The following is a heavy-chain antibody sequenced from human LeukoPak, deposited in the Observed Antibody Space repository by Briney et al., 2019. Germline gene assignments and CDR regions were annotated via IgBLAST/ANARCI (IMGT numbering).Heavy chain of an antibody. J-gene: IGHJ4*02. D-gene: IGHD2-15*01. Sequence: GRSLRLSCAASGFTFSSYGMHWVRQAPDKGLEWVAIIWSDGSNKYYADSVKGRFTISRDDSKNTVYLQMNSLRADDTAVYYCARVRGRCSGDSCYSDYWGQGTLVTVSS. CDR3: ARVRGRCSGDSCYSDY. CDR2: IWSDGSNK. V-gene: IGHV3-33*01. CDR1: GFTFSSYG.